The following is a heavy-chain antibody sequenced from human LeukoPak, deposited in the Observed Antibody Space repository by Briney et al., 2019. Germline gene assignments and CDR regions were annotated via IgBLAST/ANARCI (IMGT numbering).Heavy chain of an antibody. J-gene: IGHJ4*02. CDR2: ISVYSDNT. V-gene: IGHV1-18*01. D-gene: IGHD2-2*01. Sequence: ASVKVSCKTSGYTFTNYGINWVRQAHGQGLERMGWISVYSDNTNYAQNLQGRVTMTTDTSTSTAYMELRSLRSDDTAVYPCARRCSSTSCLANFDYWGQGTLVTVSP. CDR1: GYTFTNYG. CDR3: ARRCSSTSCLANFDY.